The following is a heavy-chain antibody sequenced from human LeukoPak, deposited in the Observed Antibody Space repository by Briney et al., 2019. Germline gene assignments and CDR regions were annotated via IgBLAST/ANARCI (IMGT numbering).Heavy chain of an antibody. CDR3: VREGPAFDV. CDR1: GGSISSGGYY. Sequence: SETLSLTCTVSGGSISSGGYYWSWIRQHPGKGLEWIGYIYYSGSTYYNPSLKSRVTISVDTSKNQFSLKLSSVTPDDTAVYYCVREGPAFDVWGLGTMVTVSS. V-gene: IGHV4-31*03. CDR2: IYYSGST. J-gene: IGHJ3*01.